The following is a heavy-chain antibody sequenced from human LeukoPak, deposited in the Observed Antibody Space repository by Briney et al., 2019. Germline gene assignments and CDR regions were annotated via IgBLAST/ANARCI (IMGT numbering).Heavy chain of an antibody. J-gene: IGHJ3*02. D-gene: IGHD1-1*01. CDR2: IQPADSQT. V-gene: IGHV5-51*01. CDR1: GYRFTTYW. CDR3: ARRLRTGGFDI. Sequence: GESLQISSMGSGYRFTTYWIDWVRPVPGKGLEWMGLIQPADSQTRYNPSFQGQVTLSDDKSINTAYLQWSSLRPSDTAIYYCARRLRTGGFDIWGQGTEVTVSS.